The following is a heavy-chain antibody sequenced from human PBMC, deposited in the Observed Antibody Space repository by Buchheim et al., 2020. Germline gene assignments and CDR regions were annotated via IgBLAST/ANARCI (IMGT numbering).Heavy chain of an antibody. CDR3: ARDPFPKGGSNWFDP. CDR1: GFTFSSYG. V-gene: IGHV3-33*01. Sequence: QVQLVESGGGVVQPGRSLRLSCAASGFTFSSYGMHWVRQAPGKGLEWVAVIWYDGSNKYYADSVKGRFTISRDNSKNTLYLYMNSLRAEDTAVYYCARDPFPKGGSNWFDPWGQGTL. J-gene: IGHJ5*02. D-gene: IGHD2-15*01. CDR2: IWYDGSNK.